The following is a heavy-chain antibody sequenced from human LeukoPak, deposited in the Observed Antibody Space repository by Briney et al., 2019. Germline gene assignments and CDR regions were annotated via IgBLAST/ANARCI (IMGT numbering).Heavy chain of an antibody. V-gene: IGHV4-61*01. D-gene: IGHD2-2*01. J-gene: IGHJ3*02. CDR2: IQYNVRT. CDR1: GDSVSSGSHY. CDR3: ASYHGFDI. Sequence: PSETLSLSCTVSGDSVSSGSHYWSWIRQPPGKGLEWIGYIQYNVRTNYNPSLKSRVTISVDTSKNQFSLKLSSVIAADTAVYYCASYHGFDIWGQGTMVTVSS.